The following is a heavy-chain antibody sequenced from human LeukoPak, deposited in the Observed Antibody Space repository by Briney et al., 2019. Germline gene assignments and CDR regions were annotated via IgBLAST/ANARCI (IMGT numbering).Heavy chain of an antibody. V-gene: IGHV4-61*02. CDR3: ASTNYGDYVYDWFDP. Sequence: PSQTLSLTCTVSGGSISSGSYYWSWIRQPAGKGLEWIRRVYTSGSTNYNPSLRSRVTMSVDTSKNHFSLKLSSVTAADTAVYYCASTNYGDYVYDWFDPWGQGTLVTVSS. J-gene: IGHJ5*02. CDR2: VYTSGST. D-gene: IGHD4-17*01. CDR1: GGSISSGSYY.